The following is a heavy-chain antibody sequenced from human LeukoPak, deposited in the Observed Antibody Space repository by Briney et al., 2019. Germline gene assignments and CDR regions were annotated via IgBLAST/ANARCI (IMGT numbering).Heavy chain of an antibody. CDR3: AKDLGSSGYSFDY. CDR2: IYHSGST. Sequence: SETLSLTCTVSGYSITSGYYWGWIRQPPGKGLEWIGSIYHSGSTYYNPSLKSRVTISLDTSKNQFSLKLSSVTAADTAMYYCAKDLGSSGYSFDYWGQGTLVTVSS. V-gene: IGHV4-38-2*02. CDR1: GYSITSGYY. D-gene: IGHD3-22*01. J-gene: IGHJ4*02.